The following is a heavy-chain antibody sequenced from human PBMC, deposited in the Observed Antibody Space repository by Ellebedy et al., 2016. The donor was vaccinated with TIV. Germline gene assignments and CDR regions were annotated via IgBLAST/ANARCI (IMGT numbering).Heavy chain of an antibody. V-gene: IGHV3-48*02. CDR1: GFTFSSYS. CDR3: ARDFSEQWLAKYYYYYYGMDV. J-gene: IGHJ6*02. Sequence: PGGSLRLSCAASGFTFSSYSMNWVRQAPGKGLEWVSYISSSSSTIYYADSVKGRFTISRDNAKNSLYRQMNSLRDEDTSVYYCARDFSEQWLAKYYYYYYGMDVWGQGTTVTVSS. D-gene: IGHD6-19*01. CDR2: ISSSSSTI.